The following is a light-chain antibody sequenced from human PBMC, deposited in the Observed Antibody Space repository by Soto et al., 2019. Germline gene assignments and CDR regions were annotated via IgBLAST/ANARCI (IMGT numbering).Light chain of an antibody. CDR2: EVS. J-gene: IGLJ1*01. Sequence: QSVLTQPPSASGSPGQSVTISCTGTSSDVGGYNYVSWYQQHPGKAPKLIIYEVSKRPSGVPDRFSGSKSGSTASLTVSGLQAEDEADYYCSSYAGSNIHYVFGTGTKLTVL. CDR1: SSDVGGYNY. V-gene: IGLV2-8*01. CDR3: SSYAGSNIHYV.